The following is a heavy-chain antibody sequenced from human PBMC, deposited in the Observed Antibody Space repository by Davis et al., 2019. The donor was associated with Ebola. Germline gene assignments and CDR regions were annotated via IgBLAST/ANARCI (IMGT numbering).Heavy chain of an antibody. CDR1: GGTFSSYA. CDR3: ARVRDGYNSDYYYGMDV. Sequence: SVKVSCKASGGTFSSYAISWVRQAPGQGLEWMGGIIPIFGTANYAQKFQGRVTITADKSTSTAYMELSSLRSEDTAVYYCARVRDGYNSDYYYGMDVWGQGTTVTVSS. V-gene: IGHV1-69*06. D-gene: IGHD5-24*01. CDR2: IIPIFGTA. J-gene: IGHJ6*02.